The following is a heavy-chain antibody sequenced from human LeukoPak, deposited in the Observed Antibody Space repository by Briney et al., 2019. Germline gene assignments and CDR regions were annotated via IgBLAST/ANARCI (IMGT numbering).Heavy chain of an antibody. Sequence: GGSLRLFCAASGFTFSIYSMNWVRQAPGKGPEWVSFISSGSSSIYYADSVKGRFTISRDNSKNTLYLQMNSLRAEDTAVYYCVALRSSLNSVGAYWGQGTLVTVSS. V-gene: IGHV3-48*01. D-gene: IGHD4-23*01. CDR1: GFTFSIYS. J-gene: IGHJ4*02. CDR3: VALRSSLNSVGAY. CDR2: ISSGSSSI.